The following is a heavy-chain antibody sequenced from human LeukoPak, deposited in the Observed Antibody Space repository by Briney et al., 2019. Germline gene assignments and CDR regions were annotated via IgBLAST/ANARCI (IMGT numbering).Heavy chain of an antibody. Sequence: GASVNVSCKASAYTFTCYYMHWVRQAPGPGLEWMGWINPNRGGANYAQKFQGRVTMTRDTSISTAYMELSRLTSDDTAVYYCARAGDDSSGCYDYWGQGTLVTVSS. CDR3: ARAGDDSSGCYDY. V-gene: IGHV1-2*02. CDR2: INPNRGGA. D-gene: IGHD6-19*01. J-gene: IGHJ4*02. CDR1: AYTFTCYY.